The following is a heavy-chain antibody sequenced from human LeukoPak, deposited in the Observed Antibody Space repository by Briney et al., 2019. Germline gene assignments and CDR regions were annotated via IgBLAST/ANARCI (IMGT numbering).Heavy chain of an antibody. CDR1: GFTLSHYQ. CDR2: INHNGNVN. CDR3: ARGGGLDV. D-gene: IGHD3-16*01. V-gene: IGHV3-7*03. J-gene: IGHJ6*02. Sequence: GGSLRLSCAMSGFTLSHYQMNWARQAPGKGLEWVASINHNGNVNYYVDSVKGRFTISRDNAKNSLYLQMSNLRAEDTAVYSCARGGGLDVWGQGATVTVSS.